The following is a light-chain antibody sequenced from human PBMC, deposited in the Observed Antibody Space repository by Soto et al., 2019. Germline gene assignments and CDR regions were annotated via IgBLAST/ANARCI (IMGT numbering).Light chain of an antibody. V-gene: IGKV3-20*01. CDR1: QSVSSSY. Sequence: EIVLTQSPGTLSLSPGERATLSCRASQSVSSSYLAWYQQKPGQAPRLLIYGASSRATGIPDRFSGSGSGTCFTLTISRLEPEDFAVYYCQQYGSSPWTFGQGTKVDIK. CDR2: GAS. CDR3: QQYGSSPWT. J-gene: IGKJ1*01.